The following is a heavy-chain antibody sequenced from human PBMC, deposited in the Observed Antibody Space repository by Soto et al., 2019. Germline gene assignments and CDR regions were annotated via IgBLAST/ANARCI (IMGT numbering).Heavy chain of an antibody. CDR2: ISYDGSNK. CDR1: GFTFSSYA. J-gene: IGHJ4*02. D-gene: IGHD2-2*02. Sequence: GGSLRLSCAASGFTFSSYAMHWVRQAPGKGLEWVAVISYDGSNKYYADSVKGRFTISRDNSKNTLYLQMNSLRAEDTAVYYCARDRLDVAVPAAILAYWGQGTLVTVSS. V-gene: IGHV3-30-3*01. CDR3: ARDRLDVAVPAAILAY.